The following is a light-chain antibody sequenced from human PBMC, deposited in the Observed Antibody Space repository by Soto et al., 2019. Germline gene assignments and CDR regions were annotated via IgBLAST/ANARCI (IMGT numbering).Light chain of an antibody. CDR2: GNI. Sequence: QSVLTQPPSVSGAPGQRVTISCTGSSSNIGAGFAVHWYQQLPGTAPKLLIYGNINRPSGVPDRFSGSKSGTSASLAITGLQAEDEADYYCQSYDNNLRGSVFGGGTKLTFL. V-gene: IGLV1-40*01. CDR3: QSYDNNLRGSV. J-gene: IGLJ2*01. CDR1: SSNIGAGFA.